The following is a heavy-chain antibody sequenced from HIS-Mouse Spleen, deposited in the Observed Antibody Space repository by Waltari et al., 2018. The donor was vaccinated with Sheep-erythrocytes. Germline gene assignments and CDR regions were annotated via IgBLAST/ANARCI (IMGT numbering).Heavy chain of an antibody. J-gene: IGHJ2*01. CDR3: AKVRTVNYWYFDL. D-gene: IGHD1-1*01. CDR1: GFTFSSYG. V-gene: IGHV3-30*18. Sequence: QVQLVESGGGVVQPGRSLRLSCAASGFTFSSYGMHWVRQAPGKGLGWWAVISDDGSNKYYADSVKGRFTISRDNSKNTLYLQMNSLRAEDTAVYYCAKVRTVNYWYFDLWGRGTLVTVSS. CDR2: ISDDGSNK.